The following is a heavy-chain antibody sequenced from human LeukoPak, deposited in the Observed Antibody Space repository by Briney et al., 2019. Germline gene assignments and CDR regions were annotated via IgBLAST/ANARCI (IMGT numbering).Heavy chain of an antibody. J-gene: IGHJ4*02. CDR3: AREWVAGGLRGSDY. Sequence: PGGSLRLSCAASGFTFSSYSMNWVRQAPGKGLEWVSSISSSSSYIYYADSVKGRFTISRDNAKNSLYLQMNSLRAEDTAVYYCAREWVAGGLRGSDYWGQGTLVTVSS. D-gene: IGHD6-19*01. CDR1: GFTFSSYS. V-gene: IGHV3-21*01. CDR2: ISSSSSYI.